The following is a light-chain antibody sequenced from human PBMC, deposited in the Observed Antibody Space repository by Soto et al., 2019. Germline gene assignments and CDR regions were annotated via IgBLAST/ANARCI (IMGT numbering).Light chain of an antibody. CDR1: QSVSSN. V-gene: IGKV3-15*01. CDR3: QQYNNWPPWT. CDR2: AAS. Sequence: EIVLTQSPATLSVSPGERATLSCRASQSVSSNLAWYQQKPGQAPRLLIYAASTRATGIPARFSGSGSGTEFTLIISSLQYEDFAVYYCQQYNNWPPWTFGQGTKVEIK. J-gene: IGKJ1*01.